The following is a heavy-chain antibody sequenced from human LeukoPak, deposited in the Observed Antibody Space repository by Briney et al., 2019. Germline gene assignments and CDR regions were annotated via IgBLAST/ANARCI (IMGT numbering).Heavy chain of an antibody. CDR1: GYTFSSYG. J-gene: IGHJ4*02. CDR2: ISVYNGNT. CDR3: ARLEFAGTHYFDY. D-gene: IGHD1-1*01. Sequence: ASVKVSCKASGYTFSSYGFSWVRQAPGQGLEWMGWISVYNGNTNYAQKLQGRVTMTTDTSTSTAYMDLRSLGSDDTAVYYCARLEFAGTHYFDYWGQGTLVTVSS. V-gene: IGHV1-18*01.